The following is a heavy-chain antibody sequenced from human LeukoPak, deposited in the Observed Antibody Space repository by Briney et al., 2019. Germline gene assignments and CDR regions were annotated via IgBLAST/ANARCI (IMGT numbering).Heavy chain of an antibody. CDR1: GFTVSSNY. V-gene: IGHV3-53*01. CDR2: IYSGGDT. Sequence: GGSLRLSCAASGFTVSSNYMSWVRQAPGKGLEWVSVIYSGGDTYNADSVKGRFTISRDNSKNTLYLQMNSLRAEDTAVYYCARDTSGYMGVWGKGTTVTVSS. J-gene: IGHJ6*03. CDR3: ARDTSGYMGV.